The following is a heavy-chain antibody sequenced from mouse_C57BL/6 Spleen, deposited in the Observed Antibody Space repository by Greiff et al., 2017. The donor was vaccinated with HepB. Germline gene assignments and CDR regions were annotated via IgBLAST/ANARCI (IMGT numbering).Heavy chain of an antibody. Sequence: EVKLVESEGGLVQPGSSMKLSCTASGFTFSDYYMAWVRQVPEKGLEWVANINYDGSSTYYLDSLKSRFIISRDNAKNILYLQMSSLKSEDTATYYCARELGRPYWYFDVWGTGTTVTVSS. CDR2: INYDGSST. CDR3: ARELGRPYWYFDV. V-gene: IGHV5-16*01. D-gene: IGHD4-1*01. J-gene: IGHJ1*03. CDR1: GFTFSDYY.